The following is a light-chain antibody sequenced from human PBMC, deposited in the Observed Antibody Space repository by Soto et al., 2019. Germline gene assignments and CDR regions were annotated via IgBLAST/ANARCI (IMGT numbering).Light chain of an antibody. J-gene: IGLJ1*01. CDR3: FSYKSSGTCV. CDR1: SSDVGNYKY. Sequence: QSVLTQPASVSGSPGQSITISCTGTSSDVGNYKYVSWYQQHPGKAPKLMIYEVSNRPSGVSNRFSGSKSGNTASLTISGLQAEDETDYYCFSYKSSGTCVFGTGTKVTVL. CDR2: EVS. V-gene: IGLV2-14*01.